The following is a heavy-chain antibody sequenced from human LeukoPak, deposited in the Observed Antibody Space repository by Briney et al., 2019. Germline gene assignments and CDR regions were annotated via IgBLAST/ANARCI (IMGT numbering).Heavy chain of an antibody. D-gene: IGHD4-17*01. J-gene: IGHJ6*02. Sequence: GGSLRLSCAASGLTFSSYAMHWVRQAPGKGLEYVSAISSNGGSTYYANSVKGRFTISRDNSKNTLYLQMGSLRAEDMAVYYCARGDYGDYVGYYYYGLDVWGQGTTVTVSS. CDR1: GLTFSSYA. CDR3: ARGDYGDYVGYYYYGLDV. V-gene: IGHV3-64*01. CDR2: ISSNGGST.